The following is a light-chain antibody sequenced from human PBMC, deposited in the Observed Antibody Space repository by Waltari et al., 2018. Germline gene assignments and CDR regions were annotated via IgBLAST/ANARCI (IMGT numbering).Light chain of an antibody. V-gene: IGLV6-57*03. CDR2: EDN. CDR1: SGSIASNF. CDR3: QSYDTTTHWV. J-gene: IGLJ3*02. Sequence: NFMLTQPHSVSESPGKTVIISCTRSSGSIASNFVQWYQQRPGSAPTTVIFEDNERPSGVPDRFSGSLDSSSNSASLTISGLRTEDEADYYCQSYDTTTHWVFGGGTKLTVL.